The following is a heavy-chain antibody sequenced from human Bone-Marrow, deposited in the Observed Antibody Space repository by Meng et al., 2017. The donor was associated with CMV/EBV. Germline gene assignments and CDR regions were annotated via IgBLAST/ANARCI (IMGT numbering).Heavy chain of an antibody. D-gene: IGHD3-16*01. CDR1: GFTFSSYS. CDR3: ARDGGSDYYYYGMDV. CDR2: ISSSSSYI. Sequence: GGSLRLSCAASGFTFSSYSMNWVRQAPGKVLEWVSSISSSSSYIYYADSVKGRFTISRDNAKNSLYLQMNSLRAEDTAVYYCARDGGSDYYYYGMDVWGQGTTVTVSS. J-gene: IGHJ6*02. V-gene: IGHV3-21*01.